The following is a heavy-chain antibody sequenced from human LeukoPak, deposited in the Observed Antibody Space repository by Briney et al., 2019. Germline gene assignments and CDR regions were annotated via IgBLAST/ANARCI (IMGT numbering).Heavy chain of an antibody. Sequence: GGSLRLSCAASGFTFGAYGLHWVRWAPGKGLEWVALIRYDGQNKYYADSVKGRFTVSRDNSKNTLFLQMNSLTPDDTAVYYCAKEEEQWLELGHFPHWGQGTLVIVSS. CDR1: GFTFGAYG. CDR2: IRYDGQNK. V-gene: IGHV3-30*02. D-gene: IGHD6-19*01. J-gene: IGHJ1*01. CDR3: AKEEEQWLELGHFPH.